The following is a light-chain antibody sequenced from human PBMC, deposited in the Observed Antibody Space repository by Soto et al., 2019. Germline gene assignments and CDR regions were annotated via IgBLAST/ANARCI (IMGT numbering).Light chain of an antibody. V-gene: IGLV4-60*02. Sequence: QSVLTQSSSASASLGSSVKLTCTLSSGHSSYIIAWHQQQPGKAPRYLMKLEGSGSYNKGSGVPDRFSGSSSGADRYLTISNIQFEDGADYYCETWDSNTRVFGGGTKLTVL. CDR2: LEGSGSY. CDR1: SGHSSYI. CDR3: ETWDSNTRV. J-gene: IGLJ3*02.